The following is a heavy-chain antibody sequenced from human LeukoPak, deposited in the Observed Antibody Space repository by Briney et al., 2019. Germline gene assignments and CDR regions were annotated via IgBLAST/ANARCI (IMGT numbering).Heavy chain of an antibody. CDR2: ISSSSSYI. CDR1: GFTFSSYS. J-gene: IGHJ5*02. D-gene: IGHD3-10*01. CDR3: ARELLWFGESIGGGFDP. Sequence: GGSLRLSCAASGFTFSSYSMNWVRQAPGKGLEWVSPISSSSSYIYYADSVKGRFTISRDNAKNSLYLQMSSLRAEDTAVYYCARELLWFGESIGGGFDPWGQGTLVTVSS. V-gene: IGHV3-21*01.